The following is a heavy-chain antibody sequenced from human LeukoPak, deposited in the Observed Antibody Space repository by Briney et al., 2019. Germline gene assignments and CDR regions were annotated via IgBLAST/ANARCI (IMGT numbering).Heavy chain of an antibody. Sequence: GGSLRLSCAASGFTFSDHYMDWVRQAPGKGLEWVGRTRNKANNYATQYAASVKGRFTISRDDSNNSLYLQMNSLKTEDTAVYYCAREGDCSSNNCYARFFDDWGQGALVTVSS. D-gene: IGHD2-2*01. CDR1: GFTFSDHY. J-gene: IGHJ4*02. CDR3: AREGDCSSNNCYARFFDD. V-gene: IGHV3-72*01. CDR2: TRNKANNYAT.